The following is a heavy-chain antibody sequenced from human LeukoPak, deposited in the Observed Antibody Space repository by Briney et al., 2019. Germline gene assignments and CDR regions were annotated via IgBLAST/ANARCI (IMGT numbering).Heavy chain of an antibody. CDR1: GFTFSSYA. V-gene: IGHV3-23*01. Sequence: GGSLRLSCAASGFTFSSYAMSWVRQAPAKGLEWVSGISGSGGSTHYGDSVKGRFTISRDNSKNTLYLQMNSMRAEDTAVYYCAKESRSDSGYYRGSWGQGTLVTVSS. CDR3: AKESRSDSGYYRGS. CDR2: ISGSGGST. D-gene: IGHD5-12*01. J-gene: IGHJ4*02.